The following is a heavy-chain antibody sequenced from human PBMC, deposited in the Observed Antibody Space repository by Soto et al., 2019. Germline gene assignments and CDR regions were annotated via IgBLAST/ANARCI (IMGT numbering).Heavy chain of an antibody. CDR1: GYPVTAYY. D-gene: IGHD3-3*01. J-gene: IGHJ3*02. CDR2: INPATGAA. Sequence: QLHLVQSGAVVKKPGASVTVSCSASGYPVTAYYMHWVRQAPGRGLEWMGGINPATGAAKYTQTFQGRVTMARDTSTSTVFMELSGLTSADKAVFYWARGGGVGVAGSADLDMWGQGTLVTVSS. V-gene: IGHV1-2*02. CDR3: ARGGGVGVAGSADLDM.